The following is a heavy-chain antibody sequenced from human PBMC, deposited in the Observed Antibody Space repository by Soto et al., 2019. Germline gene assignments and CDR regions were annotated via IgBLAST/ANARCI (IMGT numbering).Heavy chain of an antibody. CDR2: IYYSGST. CDR3: ARDRNDYVWGSYRHYFDY. V-gene: IGHV4-31*03. J-gene: IGHJ4*02. Sequence: PSETLSLTCTVSGGSISSGGYYWSWIRQHPRKGLEWIGYIYYSGSTYYNPSLKSRVTISVDTSKNQFSLKLSSVTAADTAVYYCARDRNDYVWGSYRHYFDYWGQGXLVTVYS. CDR1: GGSISSGGYY. D-gene: IGHD3-16*02.